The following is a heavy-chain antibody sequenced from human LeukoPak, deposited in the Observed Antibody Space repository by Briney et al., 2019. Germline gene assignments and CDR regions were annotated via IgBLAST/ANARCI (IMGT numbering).Heavy chain of an antibody. D-gene: IGHD3-10*01. CDR3: ARRDYLDHFYYIDV. CDR2: IKPSGRT. J-gene: IGHJ6*03. CDR1: GGSFNDYC. Sequence: SETLSLTCAVYGGSFNDYCWIWIRQPPGKGLEWIGEIKPSGRTNYNPSLESRVTISVDTSKNHFSLKLSSVTAADTAVYYCARRDYLDHFYYIDVWDKGNTVTVSS. V-gene: IGHV4-34*01.